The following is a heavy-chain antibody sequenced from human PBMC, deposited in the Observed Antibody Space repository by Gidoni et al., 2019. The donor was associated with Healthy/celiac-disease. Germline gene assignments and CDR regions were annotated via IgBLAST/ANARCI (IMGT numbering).Heavy chain of an antibody. CDR2: IDPSDSYT. Sequence: EVQLVQSGAEVKKHGESLRSSCEGSGYSFTSYWISWVCQMPGKGLEWMGRIDPSDSYTNYSPSFQGHVTISADKSISTAYLQWSSLKASDTAMYYCATSYSIAVAGSWFDPWGQGTLVTVSS. J-gene: IGHJ5*02. CDR1: GYSFTSYW. CDR3: ATSYSIAVAGSWFDP. D-gene: IGHD6-19*01. V-gene: IGHV5-10-1*03.